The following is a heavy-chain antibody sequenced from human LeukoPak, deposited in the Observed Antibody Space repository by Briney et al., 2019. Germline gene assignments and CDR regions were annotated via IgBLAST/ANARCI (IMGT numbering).Heavy chain of an antibody. D-gene: IGHD3-22*01. V-gene: IGHV3-23*01. J-gene: IGHJ4*02. CDR2: ISGSGDNT. CDR1: GFTFSSYA. Sequence: GGSLRLSCAASGFTFSSYAMSWVRQAPGKGLEWVSGISGSGDNTYYADSVKGRFTISRDNSKNTLCLQMNSLRAEDTAVYYCAKAATSSGYYSHFDYWGQGTLVTVSS. CDR3: AKAATSSGYYSHFDY.